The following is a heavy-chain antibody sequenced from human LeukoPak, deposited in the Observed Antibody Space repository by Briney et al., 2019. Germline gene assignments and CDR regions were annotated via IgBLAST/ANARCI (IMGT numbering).Heavy chain of an antibody. CDR3: AKEQMSSSWSPVDS. CDR1: GITVSLYW. J-gene: IGHJ4*02. Sequence: GGSLRLSCAASGITVSLYWMSWVRQAPGKGLEWVANIKQDGSEKYYVDSVKGRFTISRDNAKNSLYLQMNSLRGEDTAVYYCAKEQMSSSWSPVDSWGQGTLVTVSS. CDR2: IKQDGSEK. D-gene: IGHD6-13*01. V-gene: IGHV3-7*04.